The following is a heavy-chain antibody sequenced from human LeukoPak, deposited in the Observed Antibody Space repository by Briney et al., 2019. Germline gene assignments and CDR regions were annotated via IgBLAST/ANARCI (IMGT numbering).Heavy chain of an antibody. J-gene: IGHJ4*02. Sequence: SETLSLTCAVYGGSFSGYYWSWIRQPPGKGLEWIGEINHSGSTNYNPSPKSRVTISAETNNNQFSHKQITGTAADTAVYYCARGNTTVRGVLDYWGQGTLVTVSS. CDR2: INHSGST. CDR1: GGSFSGYY. D-gene: IGHD3-10*01. CDR3: ARGNTTVRGVLDY. V-gene: IGHV4-34*01.